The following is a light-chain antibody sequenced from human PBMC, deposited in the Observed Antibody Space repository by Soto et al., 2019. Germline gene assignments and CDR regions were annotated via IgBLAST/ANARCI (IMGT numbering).Light chain of an antibody. CDR3: LQYNSYSWT. Sequence: ASVGDRVTITCRASQSISSWLAWYQQKPGKAPKLLIYDASSLESEVPSRFSGSGSGTGFTLTISSLQPDDFATYYCLQYNSYSWTFGQGTKVDIK. J-gene: IGKJ1*01. CDR2: DAS. CDR1: QSISSW. V-gene: IGKV1-5*01.